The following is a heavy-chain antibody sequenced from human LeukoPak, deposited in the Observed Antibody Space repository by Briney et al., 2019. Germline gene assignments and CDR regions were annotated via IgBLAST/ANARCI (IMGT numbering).Heavy chain of an antibody. J-gene: IGHJ4*02. D-gene: IGHD2-21*01. CDR2: ISPNGGSA. V-gene: IGHV1-46*01. Sequence: ASVKVSCKASGYTFTSYYMHWVRQAPGQGLEWMGIISPNGGSANYAQKFQGRVTMTRDTSTSTVYMELSSLRSEDTAVYYCARDGFAVIGVTWSDHWGQGTLVTVSS. CDR1: GYTFTSYY. CDR3: ARDGFAVIGVTWSDH.